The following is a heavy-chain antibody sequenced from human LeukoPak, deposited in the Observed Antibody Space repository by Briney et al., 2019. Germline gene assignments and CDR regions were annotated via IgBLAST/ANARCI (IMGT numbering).Heavy chain of an antibody. CDR1: GFTFSSYA. J-gene: IGHJ4*02. V-gene: IGHV3-30*04. CDR2: ISYDGSNK. CDR3: ARDRPWYFDY. Sequence: GGSLRLSCAASGFTFSSYAMHWVRQAPGKGLEWVAVISYDGSNKYYADSVKGRFTISRDNSKNTLYLQMNSLRAKDTAVYYCARDRPWYFDYWGQGTLVTVSS.